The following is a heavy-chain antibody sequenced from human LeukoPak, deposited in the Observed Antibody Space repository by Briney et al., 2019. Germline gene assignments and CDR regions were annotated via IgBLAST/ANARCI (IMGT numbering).Heavy chain of an antibody. D-gene: IGHD2-15*01. CDR2: IYYSGST. J-gene: IGHJ5*02. CDR1: GGSISSSSYY. V-gene: IGHV4-39*01. CDR3: ARSIVVVVAANYNWFDP. Sequence: SETLSLTCTVSGGSISSSSYYWGWIRQPPGKGPEWIGSIYYSGSTYYNPSLKSRVTISVDTSKNQFSLKLSSVTAADTAVYYCARSIVVVVAANYNWFDPWGQGTLVTVSS.